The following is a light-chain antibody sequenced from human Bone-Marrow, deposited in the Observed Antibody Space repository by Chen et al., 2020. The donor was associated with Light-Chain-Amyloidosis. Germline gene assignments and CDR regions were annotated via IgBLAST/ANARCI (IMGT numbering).Light chain of an antibody. V-gene: IGLV6-57*01. CDR1: SGSIATND. CDR3: QSYQGSSQGV. Sequence: NFMLTQPHSVSESPGMTVIISFTRSSGSIATNDVQWYQQRPGRSPTTVIYEDDQRPSGVPDRFSGSIDRSSNSASLTISGLKTEDEADYYCQSYQGSSQGVFGGGTKLTVL. CDR2: EDD. J-gene: IGLJ3*02.